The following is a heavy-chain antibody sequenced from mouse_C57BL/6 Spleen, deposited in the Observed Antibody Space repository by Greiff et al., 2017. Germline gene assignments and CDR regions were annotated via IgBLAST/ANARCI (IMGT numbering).Heavy chain of an antibody. CDR1: GFTFSSYA. J-gene: IGHJ4*01. CDR2: ISPGGDYI. D-gene: IGHD2-1*01. V-gene: IGHV5-9-1*02. CDR3: TRETMVTHYAMDY. Sequence: EVKLVESGAGLVKPGASLKLSCAASGFTFSSYAMSWVRQTPEQRLEWVAYISPGGDYIYYADNVKGRFTLSRDNARNTLYLQMTSLKSEDTAMYYCTRETMVTHYAMDYWGQGTSVTVSS.